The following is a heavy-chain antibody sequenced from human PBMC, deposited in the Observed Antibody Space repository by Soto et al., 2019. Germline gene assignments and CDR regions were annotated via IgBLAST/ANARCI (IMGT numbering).Heavy chain of an antibody. CDR1: GFTFTDYA. Sequence: PGGSLRLSCAASGFTFTDYALSWVRQAPGKGLEWVATISGIGGSTYLADSVKGRLSISRDNSKKTVSLLMNSLRAEDTAVYFCARVSAGYISSSYYFDYWGRGTLATGYS. CDR2: ISGIGGST. D-gene: IGHD6-13*01. CDR3: ARVSAGYISSSYYFDY. V-gene: IGHV3-23*01. J-gene: IGHJ4*02.